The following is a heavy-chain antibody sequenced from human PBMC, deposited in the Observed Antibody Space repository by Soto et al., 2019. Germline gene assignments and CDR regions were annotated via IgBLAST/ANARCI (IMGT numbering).Heavy chain of an antibody. CDR2: IYYRGNT. Sequence: SETLSLTCSVSGGSISNNNYHWGWIRQPPGKGLEWMGSIYYRGNTYYNPSLRSRITISVDTSRNQFSLALSSVTAADTAVYFCARLRGGCPADFWGQGTPVTVSS. CDR3: ARLRGGCPADF. D-gene: IGHD3-16*01. V-gene: IGHV4-39*01. J-gene: IGHJ4*02. CDR1: GGSISNNNYH.